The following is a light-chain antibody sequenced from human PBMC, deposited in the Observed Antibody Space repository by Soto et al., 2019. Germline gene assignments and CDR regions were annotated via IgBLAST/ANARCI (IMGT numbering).Light chain of an antibody. V-gene: IGLV2-8*01. CDR3: SSYAGGNNWV. Sequence: QSALTQPASVSGSPGQSITISCTGTSSDVGAYKYVSWYQQHPGKAPKLMLYDVNKRPSGVPDRFSGSKSGNTASLTVSGLQAEDEADYYCSSYAGGNNWVFGGGTKLTVL. J-gene: IGLJ3*02. CDR2: DVN. CDR1: SSDVGAYKY.